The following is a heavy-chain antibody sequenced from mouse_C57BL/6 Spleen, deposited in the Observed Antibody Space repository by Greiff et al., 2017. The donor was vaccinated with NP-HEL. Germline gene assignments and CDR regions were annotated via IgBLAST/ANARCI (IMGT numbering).Heavy chain of an antibody. CDR3: VRQGSSYGYAMDY. J-gene: IGHJ4*01. V-gene: IGHV10-1*01. CDR2: IRSKSNNYAT. Sequence: DVHLVESGGGLVQPKGSLKLSCAASGFSFNTYAMNWVRQAPGKGLEWVARIRSKSNNYATYYADSVKDRFTISRDDSESMLYLQMNNLKTEDTAMYYCVRQGSSYGYAMDYWGQGTSVTVSS. D-gene: IGHD1-1*01. CDR1: GFSFNTYA.